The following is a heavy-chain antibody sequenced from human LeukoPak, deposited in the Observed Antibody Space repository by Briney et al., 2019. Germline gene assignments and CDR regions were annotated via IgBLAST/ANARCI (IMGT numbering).Heavy chain of an antibody. CDR1: GFTFSSYA. CDR3: AREYNSGDY. J-gene: IGHJ4*02. CDR2: TSSNGGST. D-gene: IGHD1-14*01. V-gene: IGHV3-64*01. Sequence: GGSLRLSCAASGFTFSSYAMHWVRQAPGKGLEYVSATSSNGGSTYYANSVKGRFTISRDNSKNTLYLQMGSLRAEVMAVYYCAREYNSGDYWGQGTLVTVSS.